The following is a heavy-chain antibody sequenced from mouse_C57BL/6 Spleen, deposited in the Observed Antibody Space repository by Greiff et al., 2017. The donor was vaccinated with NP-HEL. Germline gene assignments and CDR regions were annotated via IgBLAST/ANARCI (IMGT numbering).Heavy chain of an antibody. Sequence: EVKLMESEGGLVQPGSSMKLSCTASGFTFSDYYMAWVRQVPEKGLEWVANINYDGSSTYYLDSLKSRFIISRDNAKNILDLQMSSLKSEDTATYYCARGPYYYGSSYYAMDYWGQGTSVTVSS. J-gene: IGHJ4*01. D-gene: IGHD1-1*01. CDR2: INYDGSST. V-gene: IGHV5-16*01. CDR3: ARGPYYYGSSYYAMDY. CDR1: GFTFSDYY.